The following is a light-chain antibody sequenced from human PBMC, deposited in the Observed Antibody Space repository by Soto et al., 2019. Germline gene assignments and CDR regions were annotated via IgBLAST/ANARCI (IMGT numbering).Light chain of an antibody. Sequence: EIVLTQSPATLSLSPGERATLSCRASQSVSSYLAWYQQKPGQAPRLLIYDASNRATGIPARFSGSGSGTDFTRTISSLEREDFAVYYCQQRGTFGPGTKVDIK. J-gene: IGKJ3*01. CDR1: QSVSSY. V-gene: IGKV3-11*01. CDR3: QQRGT. CDR2: DAS.